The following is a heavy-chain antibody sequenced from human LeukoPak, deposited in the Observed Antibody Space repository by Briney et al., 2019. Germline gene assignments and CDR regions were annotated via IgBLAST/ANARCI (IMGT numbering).Heavy chain of an antibody. Sequence: VASVTVSCKTSGFTCSTSAVQWVRQARGQPLEWIGWIIVGSGATNYAQSLQGRFTITRDMSTNTAYMELSSLGSEDSAVYYCAAELYGVYTDCCTFHLWGQGTLVTVSS. CDR1: GFTCSTSA. V-gene: IGHV1-58*01. CDR2: IIVGSGAT. J-gene: IGHJ3*01. D-gene: IGHD4-17*01. CDR3: AAELYGVYTDCCTFHL.